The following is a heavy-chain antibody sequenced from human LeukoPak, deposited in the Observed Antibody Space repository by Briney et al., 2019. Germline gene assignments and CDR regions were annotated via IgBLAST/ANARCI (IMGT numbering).Heavy chain of an antibody. Sequence: PSETLSLTCTVSGGSISSYYWSWIRQHPGKGLEWIGYIYYSGSTYYNPSLKSRVTISVDTSKNQFSLKLSSVTAADTAVYYCARDLSSSFDAFDIWGQGTMVTVSS. D-gene: IGHD6-13*01. J-gene: IGHJ3*02. CDR3: ARDLSSSFDAFDI. CDR2: IYYSGST. CDR1: GGSISSYY. V-gene: IGHV4-59*06.